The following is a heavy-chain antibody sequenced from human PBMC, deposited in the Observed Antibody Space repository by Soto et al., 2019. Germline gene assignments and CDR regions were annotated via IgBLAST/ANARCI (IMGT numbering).Heavy chain of an antibody. J-gene: IGHJ6*02. V-gene: IGHV5-51*01. CDR3: ARHGRYCGGDCYLAYYYGMDV. Sequence: GESLKISCKGSGYSLTSYWIGWVRQMPGKGLEWMGIIYPGDSDTRYSPSFQGHVTISADKSISTAYLQWSSLKASDTAMYYCARHGRYCGGDCYLAYYYGMDVWGQGTTVTVSS. D-gene: IGHD2-21*02. CDR2: IYPGDSDT. CDR1: GYSLTSYW.